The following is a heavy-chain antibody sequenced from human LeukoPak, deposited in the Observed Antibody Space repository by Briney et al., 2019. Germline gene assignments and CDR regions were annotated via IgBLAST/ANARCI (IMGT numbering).Heavy chain of an antibody. Sequence: GGSLRLSCAASGFTFDDYAMHWVRQAPGKGLEWVSGISWNSGSIGYADSVKGRFTISRDNAKNSLYLQMNSLRAEDTAIYYCARDSNVFYGMDVWGQGATVTVSS. CDR3: ARDSNVFYGMDV. CDR1: GFTFDDYA. D-gene: IGHD5/OR15-5a*01. CDR2: ISWNSGSI. J-gene: IGHJ6*02. V-gene: IGHV3-9*01.